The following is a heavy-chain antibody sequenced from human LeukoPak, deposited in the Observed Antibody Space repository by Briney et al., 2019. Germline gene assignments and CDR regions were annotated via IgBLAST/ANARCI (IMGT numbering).Heavy chain of an antibody. CDR1: GYTFTDYY. D-gene: IGHD2-2*01. J-gene: IGHJ4*02. CDR2: INPNSGGT. V-gene: IGHV1-2*02. CDR3: ASPPTRECSSISCPLSC. Sequence: GASVKVSCKASGYTFTDYYMEWVRQAPGQGLEWMGWINPNSGGTNYAQKFQGRVTMTRDTSISTAYMELSRLRSDDTAVYYCASPPTRECSSISCPLSCWGQGTLVTVSS.